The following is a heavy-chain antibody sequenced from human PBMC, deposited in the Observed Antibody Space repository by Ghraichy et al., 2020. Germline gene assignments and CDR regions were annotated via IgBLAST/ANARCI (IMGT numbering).Heavy chain of an antibody. V-gene: IGHV4-39*01. J-gene: IGHJ6*02. CDR3: VRNSTVAARSRAADV. CDR1: GGSISSTTHY. D-gene: IGHD6-19*01. Sequence: SHTLSLTCIVSGGSISSTTHYWGWIRQPPGKGLEWIGSIYYSGSTHYNPSLKSRVTVSVDTSKNQFSLKLTSVTAADTALYYCVRNSTVAARSRAADVWDQGTTVSVSS. CDR2: IYYSGST.